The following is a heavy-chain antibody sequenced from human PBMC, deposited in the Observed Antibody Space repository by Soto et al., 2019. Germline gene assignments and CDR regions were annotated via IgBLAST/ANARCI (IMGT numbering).Heavy chain of an antibody. CDR2: MNPNSGNT. J-gene: IGHJ6*03. D-gene: IGHD5-12*01. Sequence: ASVKVSCKASGYTFNTYDINWVRQATGQGLEWMGWMNPNSGNTGYVQKFQGRVSMTRNTSTSTAYMELSSLTSEDTAVYYCARDRYSGYDYDYYYMDVWGKGTTVTVSS. CDR3: ARDRYSGYDYDYYYMDV. CDR1: GYTFNTYD. V-gene: IGHV1-8*01.